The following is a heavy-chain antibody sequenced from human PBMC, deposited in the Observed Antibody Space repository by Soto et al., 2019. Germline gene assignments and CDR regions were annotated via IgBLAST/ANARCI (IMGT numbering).Heavy chain of an antibody. CDR1: GFTFSNAW. D-gene: IGHD3-22*01. CDR3: TTGDYDDSRGYYYVDN. CDR2: IKSKTDGGTT. V-gene: IGHV3-15*01. J-gene: IGHJ4*02. Sequence: GGSLRLSCAASGFTFSNAWMSWVRQAPGKGLEWVGRIKSKTDGGTTDYAAPVKGRFTISRDDSKNTLYLQMNRLETENAAEYYGTTGDYDDSRGYYYVDNWGQGTLVTVSS.